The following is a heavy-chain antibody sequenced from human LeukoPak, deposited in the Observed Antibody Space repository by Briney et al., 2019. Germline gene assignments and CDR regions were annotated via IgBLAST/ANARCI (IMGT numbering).Heavy chain of an antibody. CDR1: GGSISSSSYY. Sequence: SETLSLTCTVSGGSISSSSYYWGWIRQPPGKGLEWIGSIYYSGSTYYNPSLKSRVTISVDASKNQFSLKLSSVTAADTAVYYCARLSQGFDWLLKYYYYYMDVWGKGATVTISS. J-gene: IGHJ6*03. D-gene: IGHD3-9*01. CDR3: ARLSQGFDWLLKYYYYYMDV. CDR2: IYYSGST. V-gene: IGHV4-39*01.